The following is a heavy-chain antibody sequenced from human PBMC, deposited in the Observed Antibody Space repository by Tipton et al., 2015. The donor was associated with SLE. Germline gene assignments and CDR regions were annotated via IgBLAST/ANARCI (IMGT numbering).Heavy chain of an antibody. CDR2: IYYSGST. Sequence: LRLSCTVSGGSISSHYWSWIRQPPGKGLEWMWYIYYSGSTNYNPSLKSRVTISVDTSKNQFSLKLSSVTAADTAVYYCARPRTVGTPGGSDWYFDLWGRGTLVTVSS. CDR3: ARPRTVGTPGGSDWYFDL. J-gene: IGHJ2*01. D-gene: IGHD4-23*01. V-gene: IGHV4-59*11. CDR1: GGSISSHY.